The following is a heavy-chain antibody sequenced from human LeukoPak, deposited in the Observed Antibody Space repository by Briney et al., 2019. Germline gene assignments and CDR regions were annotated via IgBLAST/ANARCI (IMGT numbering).Heavy chain of an antibody. Sequence: PGESLRLSCAASGFTVSSNYMTWVRQAPRKGLEWVSVVYTGGSTYSADSVKGRFTISRDNSKNTLYLQMNSLRAEDTAVYYCARGLAAAGLYFDYWGQGTLVAVSS. CDR1: GFTVSSNY. V-gene: IGHV3-53*01. J-gene: IGHJ4*02. D-gene: IGHD6-13*01. CDR2: VYTGGST. CDR3: ARGLAAAGLYFDY.